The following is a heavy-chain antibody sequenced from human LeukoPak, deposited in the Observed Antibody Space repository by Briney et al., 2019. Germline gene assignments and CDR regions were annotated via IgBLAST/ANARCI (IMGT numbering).Heavy chain of an antibody. CDR1: GGSISSSSYY. V-gene: IGHV4-39*01. J-gene: IGHJ3*02. CDR3: ARHTQWELLGGAFDI. D-gene: IGHD1-26*01. Sequence: SETLSLTCTVSGGSISSSSYYWGWIRQPPGKGLEWIGSIYYSGSTYYNPSLKSRVTISVDTSQNQFSLKLSSVTAADTAVYYCARHTQWELLGGAFDIWGQGTMVTVSS. CDR2: IYYSGST.